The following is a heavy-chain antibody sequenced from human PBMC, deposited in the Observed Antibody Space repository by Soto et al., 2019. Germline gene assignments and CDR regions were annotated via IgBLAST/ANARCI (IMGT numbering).Heavy chain of an antibody. CDR1: GFDFRSYE. V-gene: IGHV3-48*03. CDR3: ARETLRDAIDI. Sequence: SGGSLRLSCVASGFDFRSYEMNWVRQAPGKGLEWVSNIRANDERIYYADSVKGRVSVSRDNAKNSLFLEMTSLRVDDTAVYYCARETLRDAIDIWGQGTMVTASS. CDR2: IRANDERI. J-gene: IGHJ3*02.